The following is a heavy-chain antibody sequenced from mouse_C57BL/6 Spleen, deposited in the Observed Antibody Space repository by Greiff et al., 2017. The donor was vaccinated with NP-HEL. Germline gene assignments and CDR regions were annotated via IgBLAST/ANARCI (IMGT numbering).Heavy chain of an antibody. J-gene: IGHJ2*01. CDR1: GFSLTSYG. V-gene: IGHV2-5*01. CDR3: AKNSPYYYGSSSHFDY. Sequence: VKLMESGPGLVQPSQSLSITCTVSGFSLTSYGVHWVRQSPGKGLEWLGVIWRGGSTDYNAAFMSRLSITKDNSKSQVFFKMNSLQADDTAIYYCAKNSPYYYGSSSHFDYWGQGTTLTVSS. D-gene: IGHD1-1*01. CDR2: IWRGGST.